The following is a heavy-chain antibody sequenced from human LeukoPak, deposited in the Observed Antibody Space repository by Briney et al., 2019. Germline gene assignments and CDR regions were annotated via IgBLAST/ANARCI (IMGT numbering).Heavy chain of an antibody. CDR2: INPSGGST. D-gene: IGHD3-22*01. V-gene: IGHV1-46*01. CDR3: ARGSGYYYFDY. Sequence: ASVNVSFKASGYTFTIYYMHWVRQAPGQGLEWMGIINPSGGSTSYAQKFQGRVTMTRDTSTSTVYMELSSLRSADTAVYYCARGSGYYYFDYWGQGTLVTVSS. J-gene: IGHJ4*02. CDR1: GYTFTIYY.